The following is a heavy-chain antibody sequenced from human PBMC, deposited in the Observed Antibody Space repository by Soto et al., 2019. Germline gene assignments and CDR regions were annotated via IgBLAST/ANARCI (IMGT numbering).Heavy chain of an antibody. CDR2: IYYSGST. CDR1: GGSISSGDYY. J-gene: IGHJ5*02. V-gene: IGHV4-30-4*01. D-gene: IGHD3-3*02. CDR3: ARFIRSFGRIEKAPNWFDP. Sequence: SETLSLTCTVSGGSISSGDYYWSWIRQPPGKGLEWIGYIYYSGSTYYNPSLKSRVTISVDTSKNQFSLKLSSVTAADTAVYYCARFIRSFGRIEKAPNWFDPWGQGTLVTVSS.